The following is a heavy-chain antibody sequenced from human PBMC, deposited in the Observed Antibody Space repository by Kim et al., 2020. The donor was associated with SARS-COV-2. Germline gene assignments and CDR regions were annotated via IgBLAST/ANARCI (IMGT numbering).Heavy chain of an antibody. V-gene: IGHV3-33*01. CDR1: GFTFSSYG. J-gene: IGHJ5*02. CDR2: IWYDGSNK. CDR3: ARGGRTGTRGWFDP. Sequence: GGSLRLSCAASGFTFSSYGMHWVRQAPGKGLEWVAVIWYDGSNKYYADSVKGRFTISRDNSKNTLYLQMNSLRAEDTAVYYCARGGRTGTRGWFDPWGQGTLVTVSS. D-gene: IGHD1-7*01.